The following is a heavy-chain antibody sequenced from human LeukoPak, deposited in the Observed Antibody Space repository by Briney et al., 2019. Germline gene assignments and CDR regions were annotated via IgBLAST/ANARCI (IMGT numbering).Heavy chain of an antibody. Sequence: GGSLRLSCAASGFTFSSYSMNWVRQAPGKGLEWVSYISSSSSTIYYADSVKGRFTISRDNAKNSLYLQMNSLRAEDTAVYYCARDQCSSTSCYWFDPWGQGTLVTVSS. CDR3: ARDQCSSTSCYWFDP. D-gene: IGHD2-2*01. CDR2: ISSSSSTI. J-gene: IGHJ5*02. CDR1: GFTFSSYS. V-gene: IGHV3-48*01.